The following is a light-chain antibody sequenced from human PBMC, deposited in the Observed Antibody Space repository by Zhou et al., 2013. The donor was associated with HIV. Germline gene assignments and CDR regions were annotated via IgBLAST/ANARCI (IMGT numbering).Light chain of an antibody. CDR3: QEYGSYSRYT. V-gene: IGKV1-5*03. J-gene: IGKJ2*01. CDR1: QSVSNW. CDR2: EAS. Sequence: DIQMTQSPSTVSASLGDRVTITCRASQSVSNWLAWYQQRPGEAPKLLVYEASRLHSGVASRFSGSGSGTQFTLTISNLQPGDVGTYYCQEYGSYSRYTFGQGTKLDI.